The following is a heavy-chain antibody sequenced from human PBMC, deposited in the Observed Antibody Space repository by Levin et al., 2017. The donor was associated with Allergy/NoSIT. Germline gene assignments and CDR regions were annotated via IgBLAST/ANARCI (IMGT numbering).Heavy chain of an antibody. D-gene: IGHD4-11*01. CDR3: AGWRDSRKY. J-gene: IGHJ4*02. CDR1: GFTFSTFW. CDR2: INPDGREK. V-gene: IGHV3-7*01. Sequence: QAGGSLRLSCAASGFTFSTFWMNWVRQAPGKGLEWVANINPDGREKRYVDSVKGRFTISRDNAKNSLYLQLDSPRPEDMAGYSCAGWRDSRKYWGQGSLVTVSS.